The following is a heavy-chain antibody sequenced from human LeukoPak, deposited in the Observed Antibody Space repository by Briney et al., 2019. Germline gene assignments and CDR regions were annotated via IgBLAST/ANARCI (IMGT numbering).Heavy chain of an antibody. D-gene: IGHD3-10*01. Sequence: ASVKVSCKASVGTFSSYAISCVRQAPGQGLEWMGRIIPIFGTANYAQKFQGRVTITTDESTSTAYMELSSLRYEDTAVYYCASTTYYYGSGSYRFDYWGQGTLVTVSS. J-gene: IGHJ4*02. CDR3: ASTTYYYGSGSYRFDY. CDR1: VGTFSSYA. V-gene: IGHV1-69*05. CDR2: IIPIFGTA.